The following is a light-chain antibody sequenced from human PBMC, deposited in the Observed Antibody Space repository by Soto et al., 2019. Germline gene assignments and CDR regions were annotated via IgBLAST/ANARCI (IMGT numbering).Light chain of an antibody. CDR2: DTS. V-gene: IGKV3-11*01. CDR3: QQRSSWPLT. J-gene: IGKJ3*01. Sequence: EIVLTQSPATLSLSPGERATLSCRASQSVSTYLAWYQQKPGRAPRLLIYDTSNRATGIPARFTGSGSGTVFTLTISSLEAEDFAVYYCQQRSSWPLTFGPGTKVDIK. CDR1: QSVSTY.